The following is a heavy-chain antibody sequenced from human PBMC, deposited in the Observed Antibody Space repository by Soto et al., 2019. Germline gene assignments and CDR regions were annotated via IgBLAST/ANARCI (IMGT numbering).Heavy chain of an antibody. CDR2: INSDGST. V-gene: IGHV3-53*01. J-gene: IGHJ4*02. Sequence: VTSAYMTWVRQAPGKGLEWLSMINSDGSTLYAESVKGRFTISRDNSKNRLDLQMNSLRAEDTAMYYCARSGYSFAWGYWGQGTLVIVTS. CDR3: ARSGYSFAWGY. CDR1: VTSAY. D-gene: IGHD5-18*01.